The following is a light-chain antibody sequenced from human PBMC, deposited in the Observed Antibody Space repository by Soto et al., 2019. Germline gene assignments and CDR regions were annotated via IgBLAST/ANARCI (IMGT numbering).Light chain of an antibody. CDR2: RAS. Sequence: DIQMTQSPSTLSASVGDRVIITCRASQSISSWLAWYQQKPGKAPNLLIYRASTLKSGIPSRFSGSGSGTEFPHTISSLQPDDFATYYCHQYDRASWTFGPGTKMEIK. CDR3: HQYDRASWT. J-gene: IGKJ1*01. V-gene: IGKV1-5*03. CDR1: QSISSW.